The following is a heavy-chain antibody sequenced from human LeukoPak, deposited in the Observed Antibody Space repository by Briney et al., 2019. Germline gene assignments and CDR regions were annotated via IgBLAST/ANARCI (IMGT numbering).Heavy chain of an antibody. Sequence: SETLSLTCAVYGGSFSGYYWSWIRQPPGKGLEWIGEINHSGSTNYNPSLKSRVTISVDTSKNQFSLKLSSVTAADTAVYYSARLQWLVRRNSGFDYWGQGTLVTVSS. CDR1: GGSFSGYY. CDR3: ARLQWLVRRNSGFDY. CDR2: INHSGST. V-gene: IGHV4-34*01. J-gene: IGHJ4*02. D-gene: IGHD6-19*01.